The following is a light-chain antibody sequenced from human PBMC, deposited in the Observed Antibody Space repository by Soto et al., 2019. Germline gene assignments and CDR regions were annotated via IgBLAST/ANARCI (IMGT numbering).Light chain of an antibody. Sequence: EILLTQSPGTLSLSPGERATLSCRASQSVSSNYLAWYQQKPGQAPRLLIYGASSRATGIPDRFSGSGSGTDFTLTISRLEPEDFAVYYCQQSNNWPWTFGQGTKVDIK. CDR1: QSVSSNY. CDR2: GAS. CDR3: QQSNNWPWT. V-gene: IGKV3-20*01. J-gene: IGKJ1*01.